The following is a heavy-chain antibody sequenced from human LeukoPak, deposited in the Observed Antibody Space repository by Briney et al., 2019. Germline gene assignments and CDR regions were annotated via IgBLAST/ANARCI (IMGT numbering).Heavy chain of an antibody. V-gene: IGHV1-2*02. CDR3: ARANFLYCSSSTCLFDY. J-gene: IGHJ4*02. CDR2: LNSNDGDT. D-gene: IGHD2-2*01. Sequence: ASVKVSCKASGYTFHVYYMHCVRQAPGQGFEWMGCLNSNDGDTNYAQKFQGRVTMTRDTSISTAHIEVRRLRSDDTAVYYCARANFLYCSSSTCLFDYWGQGTLVTVSS. CDR1: GYTFHVYY.